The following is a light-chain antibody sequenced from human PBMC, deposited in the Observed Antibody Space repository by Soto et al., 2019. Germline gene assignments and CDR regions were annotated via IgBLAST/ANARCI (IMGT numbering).Light chain of an antibody. CDR3: QQYNSWLWT. CDR2: GAS. Sequence: EVVLTQSPDTLSLSPGERATLSCRASQSVSSKLAWYQQKPGQAPRLLIYGASTRATGIPARFSGSGSGTEFTLIISSLQSEDSAVYYCQQYNSWLWTFGPGTKVDIK. V-gene: IGKV3-15*01. CDR1: QSVSSK. J-gene: IGKJ1*01.